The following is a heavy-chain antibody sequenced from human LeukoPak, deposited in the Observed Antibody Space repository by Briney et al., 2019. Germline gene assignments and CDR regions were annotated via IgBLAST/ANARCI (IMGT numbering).Heavy chain of an antibody. V-gene: IGHV3-23*01. CDR2: ISGSGGST. Sequence: GGSLRLSCAASRFTFSTYSMNWVRQAPGKGLEWVSAISGSGGSTYFADSVKGRFTISRDNSKNTLDLQMNSLRAEDTAVYYCAKDQFHCSSSTCYQAFDIWGQGTMVTVSS. J-gene: IGHJ3*02. CDR1: RFTFSTYS. CDR3: AKDQFHCSSSTCYQAFDI. D-gene: IGHD2-2*01.